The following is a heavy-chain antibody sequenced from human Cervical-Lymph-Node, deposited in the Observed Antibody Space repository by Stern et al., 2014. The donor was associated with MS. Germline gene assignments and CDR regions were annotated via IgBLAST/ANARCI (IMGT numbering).Heavy chain of an antibody. CDR3: ARGLQEGGTYFQH. D-gene: IGHD1-1*01. J-gene: IGHJ1*01. V-gene: IGHV3-30*01. CDR2: ISYDGSNE. CDR1: GFGFSSYA. Sequence: VQLVESGGGVVQPGRSLRLSCAASGFGFSSYAMHWVRQAPGKGLEWVAVISYDGSNEYYADSAKGRFTISRDNSKNTMYLQMNSLRVEDTAVYFCARGLQEGGTYFQHWGQGTLVTVSS.